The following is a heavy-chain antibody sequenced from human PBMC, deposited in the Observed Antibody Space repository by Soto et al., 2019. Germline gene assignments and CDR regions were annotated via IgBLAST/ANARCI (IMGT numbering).Heavy chain of an antibody. D-gene: IGHD3-22*01. CDR1: GFTFSSYA. V-gene: IGHV3-23*01. CDR3: AKDDYYDSSGYSY. J-gene: IGHJ4*02. CDR2: ISGSGGST. Sequence: PGGSLRLSCAASGFTFSSYAMSWVRQAPGKGLEWVSAISGSGGSTYYADSVKGRFTISRDNSKNTLCLQMNSLRAEDTAVYYCAKDDYYDSSGYSYWGQGTLVTVSS.